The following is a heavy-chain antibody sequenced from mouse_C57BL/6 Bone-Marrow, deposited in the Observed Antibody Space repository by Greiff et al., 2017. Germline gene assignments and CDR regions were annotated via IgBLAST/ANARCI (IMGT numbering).Heavy chain of an antibody. V-gene: IGHV1-55*01. J-gene: IGHJ4*01. D-gene: IGHD1-1*01. CDR1: GYTFTSYW. CDR3: ARWGTTVVATRIAMDY. Sequence: QVQLQQPGAELVKPGASVKMSCKASGYTFTSYWITWVKQRPGQGLEWIGDIYPGSGSTNYNEKFKSKATLTVDTSSSTAYMQLSSLTSGDSAVYYCARWGTTVVATRIAMDYWGQGTSVTVSS. CDR2: IYPGSGST.